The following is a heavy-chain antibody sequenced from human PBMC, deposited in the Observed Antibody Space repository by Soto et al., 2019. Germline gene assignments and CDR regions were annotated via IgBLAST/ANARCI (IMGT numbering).Heavy chain of an antibody. CDR1: GGSISSYY. V-gene: IGHV4-59*08. D-gene: IGHD6-19*01. CDR3: AMTKRYSSGWYFDY. J-gene: IGHJ4*02. Sequence: SETLSLTCTVSGGSISSYYWSWIRQPPGKGLEWIGYIYYRGSTNYNPSLKSRVTISVDTSKNQFSLKLSSVTAADTAVYYCAMTKRYSSGWYFDYWGQGTLVTVSS. CDR2: IYYRGST.